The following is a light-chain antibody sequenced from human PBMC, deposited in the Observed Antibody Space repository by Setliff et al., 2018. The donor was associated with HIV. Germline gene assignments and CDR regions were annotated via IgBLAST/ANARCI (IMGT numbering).Light chain of an antibody. CDR2: DVT. CDR3: ASFTGNRKFV. J-gene: IGLJ1*01. Sequence: LTQPASVSGSPGQSITISCTGTNNDIGLYNFVSWYQQHPGKVPQLIIFDVTIRPSGVSIRFSGSKSGNTASLTISGLQADDEADYYCASFTGNRKFVFGTGTKVTVL. CDR1: NNDIGLYNF. V-gene: IGLV2-14*03.